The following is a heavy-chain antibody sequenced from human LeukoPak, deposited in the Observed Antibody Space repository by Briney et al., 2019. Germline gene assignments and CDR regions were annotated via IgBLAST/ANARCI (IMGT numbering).Heavy chain of an antibody. CDR3: TLIQGWGSGSYYRDF. V-gene: IGHV3-15*01. D-gene: IGHD3-10*01. CDR1: GFSISNDW. CDR2: VKSRRAGETT. Sequence: GSLRLSCAASGFSISNDWMSWVRQAPGKGLEWVARVKSRRAGETTDYAAPVKGRFTISRDDSKNTLYLQMNSLKTEDTAVYHCTLIQGWGSGSYYRDFWGQGTLVTVSS. J-gene: IGHJ4*02.